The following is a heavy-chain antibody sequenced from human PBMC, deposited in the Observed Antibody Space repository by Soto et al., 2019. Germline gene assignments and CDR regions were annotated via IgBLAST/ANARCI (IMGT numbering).Heavy chain of an antibody. CDR3: ATGAVAGTGYYFDY. CDR1: GGSFSGYY. CDR2: INHSGST. V-gene: IGHV4-34*01. J-gene: IGHJ4*02. D-gene: IGHD6-19*01. Sequence: PSETLSLTCAVYGGSFSGYYWSWIRQPPGKGLEWIGEINHSGSTNYNPSIKSRVTISVDTSKNQFSLKLSSVTAADTAVYYCATGAVAGTGYYFDYWGQGTLVTVS.